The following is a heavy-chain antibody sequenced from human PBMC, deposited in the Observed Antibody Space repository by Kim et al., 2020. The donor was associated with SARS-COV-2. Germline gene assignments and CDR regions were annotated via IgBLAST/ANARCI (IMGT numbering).Heavy chain of an antibody. D-gene: IGHD6-19*01. V-gene: IGHV3-30*18. CDR1: GFTFSSYG. J-gene: IGHJ4*02. Sequence: GGSLRLSCAASGFTFSSYGMHWVRQAPGKGLEWVAVISYDGSNKYYADSVKGRFTISRDNSKNTLYLQMNSLRAEDTAVYYCAKAWEEVEQWLVRDDYWGQGTLVTVSS. CDR2: ISYDGSNK. CDR3: AKAWEEVEQWLVRDDY.